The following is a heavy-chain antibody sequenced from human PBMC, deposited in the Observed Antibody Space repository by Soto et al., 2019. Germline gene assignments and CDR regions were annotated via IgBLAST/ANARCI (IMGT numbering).Heavy chain of an antibody. J-gene: IGHJ4*02. Sequence: PGGSQRLSCAASGFPFSPQHMYWIRHARGKGLELVSYTSPSSHEIYYADSARGRFAMSRDNARNSVSLQMNSLRDDDTAVYYCVKGRLDFAYFGLWGKGSLVTISS. V-gene: IGHV3-48*02. CDR1: GFPFSPQH. CDR2: TSPSSHEI. CDR3: VKGRLDFAYFGL. D-gene: IGHD2-21*01.